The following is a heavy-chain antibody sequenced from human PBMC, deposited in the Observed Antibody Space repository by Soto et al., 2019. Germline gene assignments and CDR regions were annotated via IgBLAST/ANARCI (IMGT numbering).Heavy chain of an antibody. V-gene: IGHV3-23*01. CDR3: VRKALGSTLTPYYWYFDF. J-gene: IGHJ2*01. D-gene: IGHD4-17*01. CDR1: GFTFYHHA. CDR2: ISGGGDAP. Sequence: EVQLLESGGGLVQPGGSLRLSCAASGFTFYHHAMTWVRQAPGKGLEWVATISGGGDAPYYADSVRGRFTISRDNSRNTVSLLVNSLRAADTALYFCVRKALGSTLTPYYWYFDFWGRGNLVSVSS.